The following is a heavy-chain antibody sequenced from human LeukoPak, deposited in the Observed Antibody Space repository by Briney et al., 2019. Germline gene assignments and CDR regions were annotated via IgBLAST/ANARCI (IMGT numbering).Heavy chain of an antibody. V-gene: IGHV3-73*01. CDR2: RSKANSYAT. CDR1: GSTFSGSA. Sequence: GGSLKLSCAASGSTFSGSAIHWVRQAYVNGLEWVGRRSKANSYATAYAASVKGRFTISRDDSKNTAYLQMNSLKSEDTAVYYCTRHTIAAAGTAGDYWGQGTLVTVSS. J-gene: IGHJ4*02. D-gene: IGHD6-13*01. CDR3: TRHTIAAAGTAGDY.